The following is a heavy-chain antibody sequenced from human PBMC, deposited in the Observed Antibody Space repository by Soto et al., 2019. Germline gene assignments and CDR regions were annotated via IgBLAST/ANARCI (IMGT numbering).Heavy chain of an antibody. J-gene: IGHJ5*02. CDR2: ISSSSSYT. CDR1: GFTFSDYY. V-gene: IGHV3-11*05. Sequence: QVQLVESGGGLVKPGGSLRLSCAASGFTFSDYYMSWIRQAPGKGLEWVSYISSSSSYTNYADSVKGRFTISRDNAKNSLYLQMNSLRAEDMAVYYCARSQTIMVRGVIGYNWFDPWGQGTLVTVSS. D-gene: IGHD3-10*01. CDR3: ARSQTIMVRGVIGYNWFDP.